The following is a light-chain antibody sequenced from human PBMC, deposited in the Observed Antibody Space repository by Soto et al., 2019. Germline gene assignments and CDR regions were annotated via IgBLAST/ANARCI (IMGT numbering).Light chain of an antibody. CDR1: QSVSSY. V-gene: IGKV3-11*01. Sequence: EIVLTQSPATLSLSPGETATLSCRASQSVSSYLAWYQQKPGQAPRLLIYDASNRATGIPARFSGSGSGTDFALAISSLEPEDFAVYYCQRRSNWPRTFGQGTKLEI. J-gene: IGKJ2*02. CDR2: DAS. CDR3: QRRSNWPRT.